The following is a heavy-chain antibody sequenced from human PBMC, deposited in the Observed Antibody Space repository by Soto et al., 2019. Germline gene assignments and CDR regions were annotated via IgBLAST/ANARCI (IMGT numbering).Heavy chain of an antibody. CDR3: ARTVTSLGKVTRCDH. CDR1: GYTFSSYG. D-gene: IGHD2-21*02. Sequence: QVQLMQSGGEVKSPGASVKVSCKASGYTFSSYGITWVRQAPGQGLEWMGWISAYNGNTNYAQNLQDRVTMTTDTSTSTAYMELRRLRYDDTAVYYCARTVTSLGKVTRCDHWGQGTLVTVSS. J-gene: IGHJ4*02. CDR2: ISAYNGNT. V-gene: IGHV1-18*01.